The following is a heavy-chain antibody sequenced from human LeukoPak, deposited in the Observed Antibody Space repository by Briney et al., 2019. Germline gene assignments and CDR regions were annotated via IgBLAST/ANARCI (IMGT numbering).Heavy chain of an antibody. J-gene: IGHJ4*02. CDR3: ARSGVGPPVTEPFDY. D-gene: IGHD3-10*01. CDR1: GGSISSDY. CDR2: IYYSGST. Sequence: SETLSLTCTVSGGSISSDYWSWIRQPPGKGLEWIGYIYYSGSTNYNPSLRSRVTISVDTSKNQFSLKLSSVTAADTAVYYCARSGVGPPVTEPFDYWGQGTLVIVFS. V-gene: IGHV4-59*01.